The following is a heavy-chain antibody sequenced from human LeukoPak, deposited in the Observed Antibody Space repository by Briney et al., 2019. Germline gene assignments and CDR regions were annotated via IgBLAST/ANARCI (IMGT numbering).Heavy chain of an antibody. V-gene: IGHV1-46*01. CDR3: ARGDIVVVPAAMLDYYYYMDV. D-gene: IGHD2-2*01. CDR2: INPSGGST. CDR1: GYTFTSYY. J-gene: IGHJ6*03. Sequence: ASVKVSCKASGYTFTSYYMHWVRQAPGQGLEWMGIINPSGGSTSYAQKFQGRVTMTRDMSTSTVYMELSSLRSEDTAVYYCARGDIVVVPAAMLDYYYYMDVWGKGTTVTVSS.